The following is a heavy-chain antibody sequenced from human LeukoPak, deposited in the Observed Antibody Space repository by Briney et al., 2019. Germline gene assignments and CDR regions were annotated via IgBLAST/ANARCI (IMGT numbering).Heavy chain of an antibody. V-gene: IGHV3-48*03. Sequence: GALRLSCAASGFTFSSYEMNWVRQAPGKGLEWVSYISSSGSTIYYADSVKGRFTISRDNAKNSLYLQMNSLTVEDTAVYYCARGHYEMDVWGQGTTVTVSS. CDR1: GFTFSSYE. CDR2: ISSSGSTI. CDR3: ARGHYEMDV. J-gene: IGHJ6*02.